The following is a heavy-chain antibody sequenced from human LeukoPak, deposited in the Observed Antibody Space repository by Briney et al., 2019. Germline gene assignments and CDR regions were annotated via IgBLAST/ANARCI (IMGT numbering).Heavy chain of an antibody. CDR1: GYTFTGYY. V-gene: IGHV1-18*04. Sequence: ASVKVSCKASGYTFTGYYMHWVRQAPGQGFEWVGWISVYSGDTNYAQNLQDRVTMTTDTSTSTAYMELRSLTSDDTAVYYCARVTAVDVTHFDYWGQGTLVTVSS. J-gene: IGHJ4*02. CDR3: ARVTAVDVTHFDY. D-gene: IGHD6-19*01. CDR2: ISVYSGDT.